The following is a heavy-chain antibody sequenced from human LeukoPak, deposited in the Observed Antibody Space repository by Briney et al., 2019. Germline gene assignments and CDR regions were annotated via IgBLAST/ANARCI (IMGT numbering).Heavy chain of an antibody. Sequence: PGRSLRLSCAASGFTFSSYAMHWVRQAPGKGLEWVAVISYDGSNKYYADSVKGRFTISRDNSKNTLYLQMNSLRAEDTAVYCCARDSRTEDAFDIWGQGTMVTVSS. CDR3: ARDSRTEDAFDI. J-gene: IGHJ3*02. CDR2: ISYDGSNK. CDR1: GFTFSSYA. V-gene: IGHV3-30-3*01.